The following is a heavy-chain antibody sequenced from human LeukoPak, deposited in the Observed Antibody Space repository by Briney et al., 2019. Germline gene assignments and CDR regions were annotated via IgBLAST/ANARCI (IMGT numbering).Heavy chain of an antibody. CDR2: ISAYNGNT. J-gene: IGHJ4*02. Sequence: ASVKVSCKASGYTFTSYGISWVRQAPGQGLEWMGWISAYNGNTNYAQKLQGRVTMTTDTSTSTAYMELRSLRSDDTAVYYCARAKRFTSPLKYYFDYWAQETLVTVPS. CDR1: GYTFTSYG. D-gene: IGHD2-8*01. V-gene: IGHV1-18*01. CDR3: ARAKRFTSPLKYYFDY.